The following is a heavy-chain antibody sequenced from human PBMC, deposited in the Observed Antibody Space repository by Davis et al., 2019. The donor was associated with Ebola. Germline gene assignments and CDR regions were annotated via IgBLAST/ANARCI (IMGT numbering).Heavy chain of an antibody. V-gene: IGHV1-18*01. J-gene: IGHJ6*02. CDR2: ISAYNGNT. D-gene: IGHD1/OR15-1a*01. Sequence: ASVKVSCKASGYTFTSYGISWVRQAPGQGLEWMGWISAYNGNTNYAQKLQGRVTMTTDTSTSTAYMELRSLRSDDTAVYYCARDRPWHNKYYYYGMDVWGQGTTVTVSS. CDR3: ARDRPWHNKYYYYGMDV. CDR1: GYTFTSYG.